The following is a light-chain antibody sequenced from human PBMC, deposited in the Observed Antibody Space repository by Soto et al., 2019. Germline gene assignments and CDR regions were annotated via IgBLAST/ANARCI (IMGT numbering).Light chain of an antibody. CDR1: SNDIGSYNR. J-gene: IGLJ2*01. V-gene: IGLV2-18*02. Sequence: QSALTQPPSVSGSPGQSVTISCTGTSNDIGSYNRVSWYQQPPGTAPKLIIYEVNNRPSGVPDRFSGSKSGNTASLTISGLQADDEADYYCSSYTTSITVVFGGGTQLTV. CDR2: EVN. CDR3: SSYTTSITVV.